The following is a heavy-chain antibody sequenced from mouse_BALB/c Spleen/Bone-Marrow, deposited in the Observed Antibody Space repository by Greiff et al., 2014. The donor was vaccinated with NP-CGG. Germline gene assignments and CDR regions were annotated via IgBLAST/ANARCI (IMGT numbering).Heavy chain of an antibody. D-gene: IGHD1-1*01. Sequence: EVQLQQSGAELVKPGASVKLSCKASGFYFTDSYMHWVKQRPEQGLEWIGRIDPANGTTKYDQKFQGKATMTADTSSNTAYLQLSSLTSEDTADYYCAAYFYGNSYGFAYWGQGTLDTVSA. J-gene: IGHJ3*01. CDR2: IDPANGTT. CDR3: AAYFYGNSYGFAY. V-gene: IGHV14-3*02. CDR1: GFYFTDSY.